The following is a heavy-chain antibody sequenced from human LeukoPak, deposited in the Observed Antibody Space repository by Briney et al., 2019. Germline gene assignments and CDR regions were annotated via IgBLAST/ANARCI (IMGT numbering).Heavy chain of an antibody. Sequence: GRSLRLSCAASGFTFSSYAMHWVRQAPGKGLEWVAVISYDGSNKHYADSVKGRFTISRDNSKNTLYLQMNSLRAEDTAVYYCARSSPGYSGYWGQGTLVTVSS. V-gene: IGHV3-30-3*01. CDR1: GFTFSSYA. J-gene: IGHJ4*02. CDR2: ISYDGSNK. D-gene: IGHD1-26*01. CDR3: ARSSPGYSGY.